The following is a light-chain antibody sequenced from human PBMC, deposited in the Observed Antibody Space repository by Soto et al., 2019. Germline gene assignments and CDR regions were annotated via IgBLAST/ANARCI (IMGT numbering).Light chain of an antibody. J-gene: IGKJ1*01. V-gene: IGKV1-8*01. Sequence: AIRMTQSPSSFSASTGDRVTITCRASQGISSYLAWYQQKPGKAPKLLIYAASTLKSGVPSRFSGSGSVTDFTLTISCLQSEDFATYFCQQDYSYPRTCGQGTKVEIK. CDR3: QQDYSYPRT. CDR1: QGISSY. CDR2: AAS.